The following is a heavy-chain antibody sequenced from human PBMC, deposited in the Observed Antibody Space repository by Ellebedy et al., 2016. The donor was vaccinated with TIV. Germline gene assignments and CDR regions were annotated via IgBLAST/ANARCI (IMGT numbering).Heavy chain of an antibody. J-gene: IGHJ4*02. D-gene: IGHD5-24*01. CDR1: GFTFSEYW. V-gene: IGHV3-74*01. CDR3: ARDPGGWLQLVYYFDY. CDR2: IKTDGSDP. Sequence: GESLKISCAVSGFTFSEYWMHWVRQAPGQGLVWVSRIKTDGSDPSYADSVRGRFTISRDNAKNTLYLQMNSLRVEDTAVYFCARDPGGWLQLVYYFDYWGQGTLVTVSS.